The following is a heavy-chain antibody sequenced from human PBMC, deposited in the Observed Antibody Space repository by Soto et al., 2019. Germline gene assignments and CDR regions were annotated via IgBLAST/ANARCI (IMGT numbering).Heavy chain of an antibody. V-gene: IGHV3-30*18. CDR3: AKVYYDILTGYYVSGDYYYCMDV. CDR1: GFTFSSYG. Sequence: QVQLVESGGGVVQPGRSLRLSCAASGFTFSSYGMHWVRQAPGKGLEWVAVISYDGSNKYYADSVKGRCTISRDNSKNTLYLQMNSLRAEDTAVYYCAKVYYDILTGYYVSGDYYYCMDVWGKGTTVTVSS. J-gene: IGHJ6*03. CDR2: ISYDGSNK. D-gene: IGHD3-9*01.